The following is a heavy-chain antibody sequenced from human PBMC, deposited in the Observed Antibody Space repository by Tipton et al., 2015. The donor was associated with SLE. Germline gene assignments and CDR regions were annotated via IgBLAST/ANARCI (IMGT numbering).Heavy chain of an antibody. Sequence: TLSLTCTVSGGAIGSSDYYWAWIRQPPGKGLEWIGSFHYSGHTYYSPSLKSRITTSVDTSKNQISLKVYSVTAADTAVYYCARHQSSGPEPYYWGQGTLVTVSS. J-gene: IGHJ4*02. CDR1: GGAIGSSDYY. CDR2: FHYSGHT. D-gene: IGHD6-19*01. CDR3: ARHQSSGPEPYY. V-gene: IGHV4-39*07.